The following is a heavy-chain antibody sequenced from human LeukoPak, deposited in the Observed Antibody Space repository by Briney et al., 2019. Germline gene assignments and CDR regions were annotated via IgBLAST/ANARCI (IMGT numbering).Heavy chain of an antibody. Sequence: PSETLSLTCTVSGGSISSGSYYWSWIRQPAGKGLEWIGRIYTSGSTNYNPSLKSRVTISVDTSKNQFSLKLSSVTAADTAVYYCARVKGQQLAPYFDYWGQGTLVTVSS. V-gene: IGHV4-61*02. CDR3: ARVKGQQLAPYFDY. CDR2: IYTSGST. J-gene: IGHJ4*02. D-gene: IGHD6-13*01. CDR1: GGSISSGSYY.